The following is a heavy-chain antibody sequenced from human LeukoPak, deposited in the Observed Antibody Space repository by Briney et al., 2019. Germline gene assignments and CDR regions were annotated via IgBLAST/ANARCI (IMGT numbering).Heavy chain of an antibody. CDR1: GGSFSGYY. CDR3: ARSGYSSGWSFDY. V-gene: IGHV4-34*01. Sequence: PSETLSLTCAGYGGSFSGYYWSWLRQPPGKGLEWIGEINHSGSSNYNPSLKSRVTISVDTSKNEFSLKLSSVTAADTAVYYCARSGYSSGWSFDYWGQGTLVTVSS. CDR2: INHSGSS. J-gene: IGHJ4*02. D-gene: IGHD6-19*01.